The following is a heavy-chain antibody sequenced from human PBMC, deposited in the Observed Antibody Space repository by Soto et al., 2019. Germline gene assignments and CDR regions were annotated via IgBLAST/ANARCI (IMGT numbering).Heavy chain of an antibody. CDR1: GDTLSSYA. CDR2: IIPIFGTA. V-gene: IGHV1-69*01. Sequence: VKASCKASGDTLSSYAIRSLRQAPGQELEWMGGIIPIFGTANYAQKFQGRVTITADESTSTAYMELSSLRSEDTAVYFCVTGGGGSCYSVSCQDYWGQGTLVTVS. J-gene: IGHJ4*02. D-gene: IGHD2-15*01. CDR3: VTGGGGSCYSVSCQDY.